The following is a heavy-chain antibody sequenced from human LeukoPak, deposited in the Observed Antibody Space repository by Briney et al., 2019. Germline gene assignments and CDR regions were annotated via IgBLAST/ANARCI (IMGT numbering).Heavy chain of an antibody. CDR3: ARDQVGCGGDCYGDAFDL. V-gene: IGHV3-66*01. CDR2: LYAEGGT. Sequence: GGSLTLSCAASGFTVSGNHMNWVRQAPGKGLEWVSVLYAEGGTSYADSVKGRFTVSRDNSKNTVYLQMNSLRVEDTAVYYCARDQVGCGGDCYGDAFDLWGQGTLVTVSS. CDR1: GFTVSGNH. D-gene: IGHD2-21*02. J-gene: IGHJ3*01.